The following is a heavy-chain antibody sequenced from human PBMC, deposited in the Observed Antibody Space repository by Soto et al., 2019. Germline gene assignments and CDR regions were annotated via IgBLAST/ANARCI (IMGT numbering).Heavy chain of an antibody. D-gene: IGHD3-22*01. V-gene: IGHV3-23*01. CDR2: ISAGAVAT. J-gene: IGHJ4*02. CDR3: AKGRERSGSYRPFDY. CDR1: GFTFSSYA. Sequence: PGGSLRLSCAASGFTFSSYAMSWVRQAPGKGLEWVSAISAGAVATNYADSVKGRFTISRDNSKNTLYLQMNSLRAEDTAVYYCAKGRERSGSYRPFDYCGQGALVTVSS.